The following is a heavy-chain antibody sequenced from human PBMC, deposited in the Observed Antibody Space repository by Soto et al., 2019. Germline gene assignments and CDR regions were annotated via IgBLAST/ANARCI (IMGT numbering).Heavy chain of an antibody. CDR1: GGSFSGYY. J-gene: IGHJ4*02. CDR2: INHSGST. Sequence: PSETLSLTCAVYGGSFSGYYWSWILQPPGKGLEWIGEINHSGSTNYNPSLKSRVTISVDTSKNQFSLKLSSVTAADTAVYYCASSGTGTFDYWGQGTLVTVSS. D-gene: IGHD1-7*01. CDR3: ASSGTGTFDY. V-gene: IGHV4-34*01.